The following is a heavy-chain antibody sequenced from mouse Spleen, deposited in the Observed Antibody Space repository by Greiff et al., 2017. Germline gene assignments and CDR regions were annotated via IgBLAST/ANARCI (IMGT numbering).Heavy chain of an antibody. CDR2: ISGGGGNT. CDR1: GFTFSSYT. Sequence: DVKLVESGGGLVKPGGSLKLSCAASGFTFSSYTMSWVRQTPEKRLEWVATISGGGGNTYYPDSVKGRFTISRDNAKNTLYLQMSSLRSEDTALYYCARDDGYSLGFDYWGQGTTLTVSS. V-gene: IGHV5-9*01. J-gene: IGHJ2*01. D-gene: IGHD2-3*01. CDR3: ARDDGYSLGFDY.